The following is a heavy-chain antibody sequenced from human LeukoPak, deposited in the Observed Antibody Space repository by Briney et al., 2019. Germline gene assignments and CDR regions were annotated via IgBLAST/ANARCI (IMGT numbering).Heavy chain of an antibody. CDR1: GYTFTSYG. J-gene: IGHJ4*02. Sequence: GASVKVSCKASGYTFTSYGISWVRQAPGQGLEWMGWISAYNGNTNYAQKLQGRVTMTTDTSTSTAYMELRSLRSDDTAVYYCARAFRVLRYFDWSRKTYYFDYWGQGTLVTVSS. D-gene: IGHD3-9*01. CDR3: ARAFRVLRYFDWSRKTYYFDY. CDR2: ISAYNGNT. V-gene: IGHV1-18*01.